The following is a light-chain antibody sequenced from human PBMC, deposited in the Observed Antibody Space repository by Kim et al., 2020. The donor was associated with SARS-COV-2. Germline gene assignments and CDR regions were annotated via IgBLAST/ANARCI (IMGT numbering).Light chain of an antibody. CDR3: QSYDSSNQGVV. J-gene: IGLJ2*01. Sequence: NFMLTQPHSVSESPGKTVTISCTRSSASIASNYVQWYQQRPGSAPTTVIYEDNQRPSGVPDRFSGSIDSSSNSASLTISGLKTEDEADYYCQSYDSSNQGVVFGGGTKLTVL. CDR1: SASIASNY. CDR2: EDN. V-gene: IGLV6-57*03.